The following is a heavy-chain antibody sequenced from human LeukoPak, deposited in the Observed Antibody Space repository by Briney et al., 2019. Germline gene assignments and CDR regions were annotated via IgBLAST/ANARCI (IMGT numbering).Heavy chain of an antibody. Sequence: SQTLSLTCTVSGGSISSGSYYWSWIRQPAGKGLEWIGRIYTSGSTNYNPSLKSRVTISVDTSKNQFSLKLSSVTAADTAVYYYARGPTYCSSSSCLQGEWGQGTLVTVSS. CDR1: GGSISSGSYY. D-gene: IGHD2-15*01. J-gene: IGHJ4*02. CDR2: IYTSGST. CDR3: ARGPTYCSSSSCLQGE. V-gene: IGHV4-61*02.